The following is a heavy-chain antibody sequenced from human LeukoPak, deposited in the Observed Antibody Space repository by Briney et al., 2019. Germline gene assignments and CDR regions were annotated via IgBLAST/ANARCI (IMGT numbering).Heavy chain of an antibody. CDR1: GYTFSTYY. D-gene: IGHD2-15*01. Sequence: ASVKVSCKASGYTFSTYYLHWVRQAPGQGLEWMGIINPSSRSTTYAQTFEGRVTMTSDTSTSTVYMELSRLRSEDTAVYYCASSDCSGGSCFILDYWGRGTLVTVSS. CDR3: ASSDCSGGSCFILDY. J-gene: IGHJ4*02. CDR2: INPSSRST. V-gene: IGHV1-46*01.